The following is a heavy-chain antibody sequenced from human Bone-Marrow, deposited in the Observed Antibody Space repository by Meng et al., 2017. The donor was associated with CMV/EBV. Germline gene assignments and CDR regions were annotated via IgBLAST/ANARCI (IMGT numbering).Heavy chain of an antibody. CDR2: ISAYNANT. CDR3: ARDLSALSRQRLDY. J-gene: IGHJ4*02. D-gene: IGHD1-1*01. Sequence: ASVKVSCKASGYTFTSYGISWVRRAPGQGLEWMGWISAYNANTNYAQKLQGRVTMTTDTSTSTAYMDLRSLRSDDTAVYYCARDLSALSRQRLDYWGQGTLVTVSS. CDR1: GYTFTSYG. V-gene: IGHV1-18*01.